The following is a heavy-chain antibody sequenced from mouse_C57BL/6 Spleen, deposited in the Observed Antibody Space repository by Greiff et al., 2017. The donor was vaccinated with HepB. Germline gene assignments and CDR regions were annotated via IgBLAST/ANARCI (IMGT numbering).Heavy chain of an antibody. CDR3: AKTNDYAMDY. J-gene: IGHJ4*01. CDR2: IYPGSGNT. V-gene: IGHV1-76*01. Sequence: QVQLQQSGAELVRPGASVKLSCKASGYTFTDYYINWVKQRPGQGLEWIARIYPGSGNTYYNEKFKGKATLTAEKSSSTAYMQLSSLTSEDSAVYFCAKTNDYAMDYWGQGTSVTVSS. CDR1: GYTFTDYY.